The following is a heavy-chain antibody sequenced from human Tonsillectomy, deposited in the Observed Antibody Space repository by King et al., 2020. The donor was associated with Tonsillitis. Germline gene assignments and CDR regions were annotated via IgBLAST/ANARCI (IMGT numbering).Heavy chain of an antibody. V-gene: IGHV4-34*01. CDR3: ASISEEHYHGTCAHNASNCFDP. CDR1: GGSFSDYY. CDR2: TNHSGST. J-gene: IGHJ5*02. Sequence: VQLQQWGAGLLKPSETLSLTCAVYGGSFSDYYWSWIRQPPGKGLEWIGETNHSGSTNYNPSLKSRVTISVDTSKNQFSLKVSSVTAADTAVYYCASISEEHYHGTCAHNASNCFDPWGQGTLVIVSS. D-gene: IGHD3-10*01.